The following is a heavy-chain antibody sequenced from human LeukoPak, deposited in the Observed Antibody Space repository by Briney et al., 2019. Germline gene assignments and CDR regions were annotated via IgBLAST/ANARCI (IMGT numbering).Heavy chain of an antibody. D-gene: IGHD4-11*01. V-gene: IGHV1-46*01. CDR2: INPSGGST. CDR3: AGVGFPTRAQGWFDP. CDR1: GGTFSSYA. Sequence: ASVKVSCKASGGTFSSYAISWVRQAPGQGLEWMGIINPSGGSTSYAQKFQGRVTMTRDTSTSTVYMELSSLRSEDTAVYYCAGVGFPTRAQGWFDPWGQGTLVTVSS. J-gene: IGHJ5*02.